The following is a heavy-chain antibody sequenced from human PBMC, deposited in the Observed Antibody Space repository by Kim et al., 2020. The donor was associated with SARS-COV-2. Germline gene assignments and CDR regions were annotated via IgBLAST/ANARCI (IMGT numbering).Heavy chain of an antibody. V-gene: IGHV3-49*03. Sequence: GGSLRLSCTASGFTFGDYAMSWFRQAPGKGLEWVGCIRSKAYGGTTEYAASVKGSFTNARDDSKSIDYLQINSLKTEDTDVYYCTRDRYSYGYRFGNVALWYWGQGTLVTVSS. D-gene: IGHD5-18*01. CDR2: IRSKAYGGTT. J-gene: IGHJ4*02. CDR1: GFTFGDYA. CDR3: TRDRYSYGYRFGNVALWY.